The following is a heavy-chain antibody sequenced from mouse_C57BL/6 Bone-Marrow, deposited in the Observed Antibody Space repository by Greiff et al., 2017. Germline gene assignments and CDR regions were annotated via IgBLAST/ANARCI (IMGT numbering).Heavy chain of an antibody. J-gene: IGHJ4*01. D-gene: IGHD2-4*01. CDR3: ARSYDYDDYTMDY. CDR2: MHPNGGSP. CDR1: GYTFTNYW. V-gene: IGHV1-64*01. Sequence: QVQLQQPGAELVKPGASVKLSCKASGYTFTNYWMHWVKQRPGQGLEWIGMMHPNGGSPDYNEKFKSEATLNVDKSSRTAYMELSSLTSEDSAVYYCARSYDYDDYTMDYWGQGTSVTVSS.